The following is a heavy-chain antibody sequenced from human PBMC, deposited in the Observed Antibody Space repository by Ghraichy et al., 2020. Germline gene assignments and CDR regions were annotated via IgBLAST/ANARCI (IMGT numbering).Heavy chain of an antibody. D-gene: IGHD4-23*01. J-gene: IGHJ5*02. CDR1: GDSISNSNYY. CDR3: ARQHRDDTNSLTWFDP. V-gene: IGHV4-39*01. Sequence: SETLSLTCSVSGDSISNSNYYWGWIRQPPGKGLEWIGSIYYSGTPYYNSSLKRRVTISVDTSKNQFSLKVNSVTAADTAIYHCARQHRDDTNSLTWFDPWGQGTRVTVSS. CDR2: IYYSGTP.